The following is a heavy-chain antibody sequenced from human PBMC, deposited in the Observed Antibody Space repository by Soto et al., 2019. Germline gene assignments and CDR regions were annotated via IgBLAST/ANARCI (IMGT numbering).Heavy chain of an antibody. D-gene: IGHD6-19*01. J-gene: IGHJ4*02. V-gene: IGHV3-23*01. Sequence: GGSLRLSCAASEFTFSNYAMSWVRQAPGKGLEWVSAISYGGGTTYYADSVKGRFTISGDNSKNTLYLQMNSLRAEDTAVYYCARRSSGWYFDYWGQGTLVTVSS. CDR1: EFTFSNYA. CDR3: ARRSSGWYFDY. CDR2: ISYGGGTT.